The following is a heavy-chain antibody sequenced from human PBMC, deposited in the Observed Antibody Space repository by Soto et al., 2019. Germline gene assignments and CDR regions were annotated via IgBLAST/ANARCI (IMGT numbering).Heavy chain of an antibody. CDR2: ISAYNGHT. V-gene: IGHV1-18*01. J-gene: IGHJ5*02. Sequence: QVQLEQSGAEVKQPGASVTVSCKASGYTFTNYAITWVRQAPGQGLEWMGWISAYNGHTNYAQKVQGRLTMTTDTSTSTAYMELRSLTYDDTAIYYCARDNGGLAAPGTDWFVPWGQGTLVTVSS. D-gene: IGHD6-13*01. CDR1: GYTFTNYA. CDR3: ARDNGGLAAPGTDWFVP.